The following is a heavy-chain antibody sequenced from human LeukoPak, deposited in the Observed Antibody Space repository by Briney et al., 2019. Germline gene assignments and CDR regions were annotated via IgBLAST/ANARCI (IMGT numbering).Heavy chain of an antibody. V-gene: IGHV1-69*13. CDR2: IIPIFGTA. CDR3: ARENVTIFGVVSNYYYYMDV. D-gene: IGHD3-3*01. CDR1: GGTFSSYA. J-gene: IGHJ6*03. Sequence: SVKISCKASGGTFSSYAISWVRQDPGQELEWMGGIIPIFGTANYAQKFQDRVTITADESTSTAYMELSSLRSEDTAVYYCARENVTIFGVVSNYYYYMDVWGKGPRSPSP.